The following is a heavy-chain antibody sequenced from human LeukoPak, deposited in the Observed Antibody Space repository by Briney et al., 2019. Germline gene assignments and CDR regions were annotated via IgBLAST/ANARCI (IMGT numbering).Heavy chain of an antibody. CDR3: ARDQVAGTGTDS. D-gene: IGHD6-19*01. Sequence: GGSLRLSCAASGFTFSSYAMHCVRQAPGKGLEWVAVISYDGSNKYYADSVKGRFTISRDNSKNTLYLQMNSLRAEDTAVYYCARDQVAGTGTDSWGQGTLVTVSS. CDR1: GFTFSSYA. J-gene: IGHJ5*01. CDR2: ISYDGSNK. V-gene: IGHV3-30*14.